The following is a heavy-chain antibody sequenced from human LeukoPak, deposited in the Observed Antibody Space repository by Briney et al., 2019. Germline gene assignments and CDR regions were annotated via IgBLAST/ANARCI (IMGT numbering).Heavy chain of an antibody. V-gene: IGHV1-2*02. CDR2: INPNSGGT. CDR1: GYTFTGYY. D-gene: IGHD4-23*01. Sequence: ASVKVPCKASGYTFTGYYMHWVRQAPGQGLEWMGWINPNSGGTNYAQKFQGRVTMTRDTSISTAYMELSRLRSDDTAVYYCARATRRWEDNWFDPWGQGTLVTVSS. CDR3: ARATRRWEDNWFDP. J-gene: IGHJ5*02.